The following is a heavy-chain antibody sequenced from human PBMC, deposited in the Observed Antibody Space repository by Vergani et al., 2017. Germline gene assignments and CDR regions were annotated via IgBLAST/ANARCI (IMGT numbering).Heavy chain of an antibody. D-gene: IGHD2-8*02. CDR1: GFTFSSYA. J-gene: IGHJ5*02. V-gene: IGHV3-23*01. CDR2: IRGSGGST. Sequence: EVQLLESGGGLVQPGGSLRLSCAASGFTFSSYAMSWVRQAPGKGLEWVSAIRGSGGSTYYADSVKGRFTISRDNSKNTLYLQMNSLRAEDTAVYYCTKAERYCTANRCYDEWFDAWGGGTVVAVSP. CDR3: TKAERYCTANRCYDEWFDA.